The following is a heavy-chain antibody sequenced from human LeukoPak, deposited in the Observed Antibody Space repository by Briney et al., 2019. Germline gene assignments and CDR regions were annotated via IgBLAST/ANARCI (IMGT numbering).Heavy chain of an antibody. CDR2: IIPIFGTA. CDR3: ARVSPSIAAAGLAYYMDV. V-gene: IGHV1-69*13. CDR1: GGTFSSYA. J-gene: IGHJ6*03. D-gene: IGHD6-13*01. Sequence: SVKVSCKASGGTFSSYAISWVRQAPGQGLEWMGGIIPIFGTANYAQKFQGRVTITADESTSTAYMELSSLRSEDTAVYYCARVSPSIAAAGLAYYMDVWGKGTTVTVSS.